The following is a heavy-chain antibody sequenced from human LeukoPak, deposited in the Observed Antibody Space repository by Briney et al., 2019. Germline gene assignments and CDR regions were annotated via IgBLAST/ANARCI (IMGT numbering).Heavy chain of an antibody. V-gene: IGHV3-23*01. D-gene: IGHD1-26*01. CDR2: ISGSGDNM. J-gene: IGHJ6*03. Sequence: LAGGSLRLSCLASKFTFNNYAMTWVRQAPGKGLEWVSSISGSGDNMDYADSVKGRFTISRDNSENTLYLQMNSLRGEDTAVYYCARDGYSGSYYRLYYFFMDVWGKGTTVTVSS. CDR3: ARDGYSGSYYRLYYFFMDV. CDR1: KFTFNNYA.